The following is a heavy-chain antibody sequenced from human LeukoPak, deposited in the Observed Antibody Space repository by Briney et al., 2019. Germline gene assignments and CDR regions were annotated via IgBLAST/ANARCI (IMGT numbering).Heavy chain of an antibody. J-gene: IGHJ6*03. Sequence: GGSPRLSCAASGFTFDDYAMHWVRQAPGKGLEWVSLISWDGGSTYYADSVKGRFTISRDNSKNSLYLQMNSLRAEDTALYYCAKGSGYYYYYYMDVWGKGTTVTVSS. CDR2: ISWDGGST. V-gene: IGHV3-43D*03. CDR3: AKGSGYYYYYYMDV. CDR1: GFTFDDYA.